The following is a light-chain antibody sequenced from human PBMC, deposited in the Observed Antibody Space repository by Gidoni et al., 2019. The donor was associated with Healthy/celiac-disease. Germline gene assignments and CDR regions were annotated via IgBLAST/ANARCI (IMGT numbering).Light chain of an antibody. CDR1: QRVGTH. J-gene: IGKJ1*01. CDR2: DSS. Sequence: EMVVTQSPATRSVSPGESVTLSCRASQRVGTHLAWYRQKPGQAPRLVIYDSSTRAAGIPARFSGSGSGTEFTLTISSLQSEDSAIYYCQHYSEWLPCTFGRGTMVEIK. CDR3: QHYSEWLPCT. V-gene: IGKV3-15*01.